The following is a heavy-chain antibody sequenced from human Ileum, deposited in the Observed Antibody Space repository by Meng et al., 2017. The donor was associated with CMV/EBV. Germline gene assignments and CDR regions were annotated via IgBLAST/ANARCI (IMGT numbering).Heavy chain of an antibody. D-gene: IGHD6-19*01. Sequence: GESLKISCAASGITFNNYVMAWVRQDPVKGLVCVSRISGSGGATYYADSVKGRFTISRDNSRNTMYLQMNSLRADDTAMYYCAKDRDSEYSRGWSHFDYWGQGILVTVSS. V-gene: IGHV3-23*01. CDR2: ISGSGGAT. CDR3: AKDRDSEYSRGWSHFDY. CDR1: GITFNNYV. J-gene: IGHJ4*02.